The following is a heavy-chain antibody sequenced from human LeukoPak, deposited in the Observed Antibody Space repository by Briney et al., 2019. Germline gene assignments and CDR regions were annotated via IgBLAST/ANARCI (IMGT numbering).Heavy chain of an antibody. CDR1: GFTFSSYA. CDR3: AKEAAYLYYFDY. Sequence: GGSLRLSCAASGFTFSSYAMHWVRQAPGKGLEWVAVISYDGSNKYYADSVKGRFTISRDNSKNTLYLQMNSLRAEDTAVYYCAKEAAYLYYFDYWGQGTLVTVSS. V-gene: IGHV3-30-3*01. D-gene: IGHD6-25*01. CDR2: ISYDGSNK. J-gene: IGHJ4*02.